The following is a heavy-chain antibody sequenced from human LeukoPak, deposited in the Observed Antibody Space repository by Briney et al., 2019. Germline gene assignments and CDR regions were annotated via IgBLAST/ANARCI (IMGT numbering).Heavy chain of an antibody. V-gene: IGHV4-38-2*02. CDR3: ARASGIAVASCWFDP. CDR1: GYSISSGHY. CDR2: MYHSGST. Sequence: SETLSLTCTVSGYSISSGHYWGWIRQPPGKGLEWIGTMYHSGSTYYNPSLKSRVTISVDTSKNQFSLKLSSVTAADTAVYYCARASGIAVASCWFDPWGQGTLVTVSS. D-gene: IGHD6-19*01. J-gene: IGHJ5*02.